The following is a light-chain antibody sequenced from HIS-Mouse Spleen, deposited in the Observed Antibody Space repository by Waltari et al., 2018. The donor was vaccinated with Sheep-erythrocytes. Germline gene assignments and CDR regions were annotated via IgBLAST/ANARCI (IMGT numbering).Light chain of an antibody. CDR2: QDS. V-gene: IGLV3-1*01. J-gene: IGLJ2*01. Sequence: SYELTQPPSVSVSPGQTASITFSGEKLGDKYACWYQQKPGQSPVLVIYQDSKRPSGIPERFSGSNSGNTATLTISGTQAMDEADYYCQAWDSSHVVFGGGTKLTVL. CDR3: QAWDSSHVV. CDR1: KLGDKY.